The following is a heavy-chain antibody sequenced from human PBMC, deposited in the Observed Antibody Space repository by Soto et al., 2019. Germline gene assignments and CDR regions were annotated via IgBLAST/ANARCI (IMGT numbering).Heavy chain of an antibody. V-gene: IGHV3-72*01. CDR3: ARYDYGDVDY. Sequence: GGSLRLSCAASGFTISDHYMDWVRQAPGKGLEWVGRTRNRANSYTTDYAASVKGRFTISRDDSKNSLYLQMNSLKTEDTAVYYCARYDYGDVDYWGQGTLVTVSS. D-gene: IGHD4-17*01. CDR2: TRNRANSYTT. CDR1: GFTISDHY. J-gene: IGHJ4*02.